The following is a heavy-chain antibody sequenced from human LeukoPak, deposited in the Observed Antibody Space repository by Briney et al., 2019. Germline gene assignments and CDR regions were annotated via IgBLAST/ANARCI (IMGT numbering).Heavy chain of an antibody. J-gene: IGHJ5*02. CDR3: VREAGYCAPVCVKTNWFDP. Sequence: PGGSLRLSCAASGFPFSSHAMSWVRQPPGKGLEWVAAISNGKTYYGDSVRGRFAISRDDSTNTVYLHMNSLRDEDTALYHCVREAGYCAPVCVKTNWFDPWGQGTLVTVSS. CDR1: GFPFSSHA. D-gene: IGHD2-15*01. CDR2: ISNGKT. V-gene: IGHV3-23*01.